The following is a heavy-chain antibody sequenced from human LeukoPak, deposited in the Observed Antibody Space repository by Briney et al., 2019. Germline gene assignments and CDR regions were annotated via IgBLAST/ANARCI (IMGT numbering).Heavy chain of an antibody. Sequence: SETLSLTCTVSGASISRGSHYWSWIRQPAGKGLEWIGRIYTIGNTNYSPSLWRRVTISVDPSKNQFSLRLSSVTAADTATYYCARDRSYYSDTGTDYWGQGALVTVSS. CDR3: ARDRSYYSDTGTDY. CDR2: IYTIGNT. D-gene: IGHD3-22*01. CDR1: GASISRGSHY. V-gene: IGHV4-61*02. J-gene: IGHJ4*02.